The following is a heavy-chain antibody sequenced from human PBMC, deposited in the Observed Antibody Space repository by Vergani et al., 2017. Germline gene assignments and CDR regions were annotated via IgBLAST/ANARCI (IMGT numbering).Heavy chain of an antibody. CDR1: GGSISSSSYY. CDR2: IYYSGST. D-gene: IGHD5-12*01. J-gene: IGHJ5*02. V-gene: IGHV4-39*01. Sequence: QLQLQESGPGLVKPSETLSLTCTVSGGSISSSSYYWGWIRQPPGKGLEWIGSIYYSGSTYYNPSLKSRVTISVDTSKNQFSLKLSSVTAADTAVYYCARRQSGYDLENWFDPCGQGTLVTVSS. CDR3: ARRQSGYDLENWFDP.